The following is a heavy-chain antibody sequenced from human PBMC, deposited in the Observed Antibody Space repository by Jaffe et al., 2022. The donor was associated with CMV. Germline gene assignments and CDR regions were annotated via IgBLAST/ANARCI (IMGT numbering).Heavy chain of an antibody. V-gene: IGHV4-61*01. J-gene: IGHJ2*01. CDR3: ARINWVGTDRQRNWYFDL. CDR2: TDYSGSA. D-gene: IGHD7-27*01. CDR1: GGSVSSSSFY. Sequence: QVPLQESGPGLVEPSETLSLTCTISGGSVSSSSFYWIWIRQPPGKGLEWIGNTDYSGSAKYNPSLKSRGTISVDTSKNQFSLRLTSVTAADTAVYFCARINWVGTDRQRNWYFDLWGRGTLVTVSS.